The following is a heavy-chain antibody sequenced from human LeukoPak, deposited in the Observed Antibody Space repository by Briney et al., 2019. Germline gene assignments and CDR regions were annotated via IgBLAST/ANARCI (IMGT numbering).Heavy chain of an antibody. Sequence: AGGSLRLICAASGFTLSNCPMNWVRQAPGKGLEWVSSVSESGDGTYYADSVMGRFIISRDNFRKTFHLQMDSLRADDTAIYYCAKGKVNHLGALDFWGQGTLVTVSS. CDR1: GFTLSNCP. V-gene: IGHV3-23*01. J-gene: IGHJ4*02. CDR2: VSESGDGT. CDR3: AKGKVNHLGALDF. D-gene: IGHD1-26*01.